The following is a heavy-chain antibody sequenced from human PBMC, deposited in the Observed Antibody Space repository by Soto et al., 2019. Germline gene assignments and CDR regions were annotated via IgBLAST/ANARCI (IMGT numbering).Heavy chain of an antibody. Sequence: QVQLVQAGGWVKKPGASVRVSCKTSGYTFTSYGISWVRQAPGQALAWTGWISAYNGNTNYAQKLQGRVTMTTDTSTSTAYMELRSMRSDDTAVYYCARDGRIAVAGAGGYWGQGTLVTVSS. CDR3: ARDGRIAVAGAGGY. CDR2: ISAYNGNT. D-gene: IGHD6-19*01. J-gene: IGHJ4*02. V-gene: IGHV1-18*01. CDR1: GYTFTSYG.